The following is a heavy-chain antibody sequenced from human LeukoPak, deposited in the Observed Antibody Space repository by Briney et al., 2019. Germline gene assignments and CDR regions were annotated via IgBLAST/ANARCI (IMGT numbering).Heavy chain of an antibody. D-gene: IGHD6-19*01. CDR2: IYTSGRT. CDR1: GGSISSGSYY. J-gene: IGHJ6*02. V-gene: IGHV4-61*02. Sequence: PSETLSLTCTVSGGSISSGSYYWSWIRQPAGKGLEWIGRIYTSGRTNYNPSLKSRVTISVDTSKNQFSLKLSSVTAADTAVYYCARDPLAVAGISYGVDVWGQGTTVTVSS. CDR3: ARDPLAVAGISYGVDV.